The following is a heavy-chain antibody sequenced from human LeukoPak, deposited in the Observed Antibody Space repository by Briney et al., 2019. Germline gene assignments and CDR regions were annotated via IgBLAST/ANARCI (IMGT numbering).Heavy chain of an antibody. V-gene: IGHV4-4*07. CDR2: IYTSGST. CDR3: ARDVRGREPSDYIYGMDV. Sequence: PSETLSHTCTVSGGSIGSYYWSWIRQPAGKGLEWIGRIYTSGSTNYNPSLKSRVTMSVDTSKNQFSLKLSSVTAADTAVYYCARDVRGREPSDYIYGMDVWGQGTTVTVSS. CDR1: GGSIGSYY. J-gene: IGHJ6*02. D-gene: IGHD1-14*01.